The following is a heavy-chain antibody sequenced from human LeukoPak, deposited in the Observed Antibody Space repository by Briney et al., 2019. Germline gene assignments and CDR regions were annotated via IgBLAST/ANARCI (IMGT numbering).Heavy chain of an antibody. Sequence: GGSLEISCKGSGSSFTSYWIGWVRQLPGKGLEWMGIIYPGDSETKYSPSLQGQVTISVNKSISTAYLQWSSLKASDTAMYYCARHYASSGSYSDYWGQGTLVTVSS. V-gene: IGHV5-51*01. D-gene: IGHD1-26*01. CDR2: IYPGDSET. J-gene: IGHJ4*02. CDR1: GSSFTSYW. CDR3: ARHYASSGSYSDY.